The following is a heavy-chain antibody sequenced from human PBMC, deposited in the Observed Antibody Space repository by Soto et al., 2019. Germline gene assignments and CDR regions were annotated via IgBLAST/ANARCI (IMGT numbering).Heavy chain of an antibody. D-gene: IGHD6-19*01. CDR1: GDSVSSNSAA. Sequence: SETLSLTCAISGDSVSSNSAAWNWIRQSPSRGLEWLGRIYYRSKWYNDYAVSVKSRITINPDTSKNQFSLQLNSVTPEDTAVYYCARDEWLAYYYYYGMDVWGQGTTVTVS. CDR2: IYYRSKWYN. J-gene: IGHJ6*02. CDR3: ARDEWLAYYYYYGMDV. V-gene: IGHV6-1*01.